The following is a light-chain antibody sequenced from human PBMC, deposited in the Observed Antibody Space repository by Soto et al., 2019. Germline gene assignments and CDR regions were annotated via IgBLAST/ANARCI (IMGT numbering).Light chain of an antibody. V-gene: IGLV2-8*01. CDR1: SSDVGGYNY. CDR3: SSYAGSSNV. Sequence: QSALTHPPPTSRSPDQSVAISCNGSSSDVGGYNYASCYQHHRGKAPKRMLDHVNKRPSGVPDRFSGSNPGNPASLTVSGLQAEDEADYYCSSYAGSSNVFGTGTKVTVL. J-gene: IGLJ1*01. CDR2: HVN.